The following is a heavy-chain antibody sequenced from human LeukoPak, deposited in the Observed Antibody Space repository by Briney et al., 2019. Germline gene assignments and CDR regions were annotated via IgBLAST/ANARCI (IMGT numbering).Heavy chain of an antibody. D-gene: IGHD4-17*01. CDR3: AKTCGDSPGDFDY. CDR1: GFTFSSYA. J-gene: IGHJ4*02. Sequence: PGGSLRLSCAASGFTFSSYAMSWVRQAPGKGLEGVSAISGSGGSTDYADSVKRRFTISRDNSENTLYLQMNSLRAEDTAVYYCAKTCGDSPGDFDYWGQGTLVTVSS. V-gene: IGHV3-23*01. CDR2: ISGSGGST.